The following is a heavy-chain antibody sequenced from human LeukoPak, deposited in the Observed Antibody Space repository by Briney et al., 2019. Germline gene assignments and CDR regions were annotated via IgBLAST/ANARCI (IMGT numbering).Heavy chain of an antibody. CDR1: GYTCTSYG. Sequence: GASVKVSCKASGYTCTSYGISWVRQAPGQGLEWMGWISAYNGNTNYAQKLQGRVTMTTDTSTSTAYMELRSLRSDDTAVYYCARDSLYYYDSSGYRPYQYYFDYWGQGTLVTVSS. J-gene: IGHJ4*02. D-gene: IGHD3-22*01. CDR2: ISAYNGNT. CDR3: ARDSLYYYDSSGYRPYQYYFDY. V-gene: IGHV1-18*01.